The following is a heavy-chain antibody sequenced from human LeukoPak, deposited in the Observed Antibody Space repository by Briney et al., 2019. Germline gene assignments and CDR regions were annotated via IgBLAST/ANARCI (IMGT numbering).Heavy chain of an antibody. V-gene: IGHV1-18*01. J-gene: IGHJ4*02. CDR2: ISAYNGNT. D-gene: IGHD3-10*01. CDR1: GYTFTSYG. CDR3: ARALLWFGELSNVDY. Sequence: ASVKVSCKASGYTFTSYGISWVRQAPGQGLEWMGWISAYNGNTNYAQKLQGRVTMTTDTSTSTAYMELRSLRSDDTAVYYCARALLWFGELSNVDYWGQGTLVTVSS.